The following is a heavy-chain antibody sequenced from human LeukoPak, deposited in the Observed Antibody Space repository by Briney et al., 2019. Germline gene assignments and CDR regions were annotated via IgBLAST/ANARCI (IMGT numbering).Heavy chain of an antibody. CDR1: GYSISSGYY. V-gene: IGHV4-38-2*02. D-gene: IGHD6-13*01. J-gene: IGHJ6*03. CDR3: ARVLSSSWRGHYYYYYMDV. Sequence: SETLSLTCTVSGYSISSGYYWGWIRQPPGKGLEWIGSIYHSGSTYYNPSLKSRVTISVDTSKNQFSLKLSSVTAADTAVYYCARVLSSSWRGHYYYYYMDVWGKGTTVTVSS. CDR2: IYHSGST.